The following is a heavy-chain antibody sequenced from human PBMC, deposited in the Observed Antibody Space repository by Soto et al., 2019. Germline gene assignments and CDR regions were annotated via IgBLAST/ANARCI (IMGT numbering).Heavy chain of an antibody. V-gene: IGHV3-48*03. D-gene: IGHD2-2*02. CDR1: GFTFSSYE. J-gene: IGHJ4*02. Sequence: GGSLRLSCAASGFTFSSYEVNWVRQAPGKGLEWVSYISSSGNAVYYADSVKGRFTISRDNAKNSLYLQMNSLRVEDTAVYYCASRNTGGFDYWGQGTPVTVSS. CDR2: ISSSGNAV. CDR3: ASRNTGGFDY.